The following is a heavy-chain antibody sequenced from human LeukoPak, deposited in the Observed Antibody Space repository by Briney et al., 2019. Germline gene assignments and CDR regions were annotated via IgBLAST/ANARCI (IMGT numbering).Heavy chain of an antibody. CDR2: ISYDGSNK. Sequence: GRSLRLSCAASGFTFSSYGMHWVRQAPGKGLEWVAVISYDGSNKYYADSVKGRFTISRDNSKNTLYLQMNSLRAEDTAAYYCAKGHLGDTYYYDSSGYRRFDYWGQGTLVTVSS. J-gene: IGHJ4*02. CDR3: AKGHLGDTYYYDSSGYRRFDY. CDR1: GFTFSSYG. D-gene: IGHD3-22*01. V-gene: IGHV3-30*18.